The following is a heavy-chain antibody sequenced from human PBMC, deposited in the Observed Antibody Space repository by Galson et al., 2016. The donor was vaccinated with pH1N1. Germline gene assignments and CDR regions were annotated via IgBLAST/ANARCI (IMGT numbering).Heavy chain of an antibody. CDR3: AKDRYSSGQFFDS. D-gene: IGHD6-19*01. CDR1: GFKFDNYA. J-gene: IGHJ4*02. CDR2: ISGSGGRT. V-gene: IGHV3-23*01. Sequence: SLRLSCAASGFKFDNYAMTWVRRAPGKGLQWVSAISGSGGRTYYADSVKDRFTISRDNSKKTSFLRMTSLRVEDTAVYYCAKDRYSSGQFFDSWGRGILVTVSS.